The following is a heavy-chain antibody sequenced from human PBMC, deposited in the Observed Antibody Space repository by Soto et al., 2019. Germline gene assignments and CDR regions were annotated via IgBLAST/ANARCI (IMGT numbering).Heavy chain of an antibody. Sequence: QLQLQESGPGLVKPSETLSLTCTVSDGSISSSSYYWGWIRQPPGKGLEWIGSIYYSGSTYYNPSLKSRVTISVDTSKNQFSLKLSSVTAADTAVYYCARDGDSSGWYRYFDLWGRGTLVTVSS. J-gene: IGHJ2*01. CDR2: IYYSGST. CDR1: DGSISSSSYY. V-gene: IGHV4-39*02. D-gene: IGHD6-19*01. CDR3: ARDGDSSGWYRYFDL.